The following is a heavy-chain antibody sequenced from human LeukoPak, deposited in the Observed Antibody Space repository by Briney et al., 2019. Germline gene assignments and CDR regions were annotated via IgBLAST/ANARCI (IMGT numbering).Heavy chain of an antibody. J-gene: IGHJ4*02. CDR2: FSTYNGNT. V-gene: IGHV1-18*01. D-gene: IGHD1-1*01. CDR3: ARDQLGMAEFDY. Sequence: GASVKLSCKASGYTFTSYGISCVRQAPGPGREWMGGFSTYNGNTNYAQKLQARVTMTPDTSTSTAYVELRSLRSDDTAVHYCARDQLGMAEFDYWGEGTLVTVSS. CDR1: GYTFTSYG.